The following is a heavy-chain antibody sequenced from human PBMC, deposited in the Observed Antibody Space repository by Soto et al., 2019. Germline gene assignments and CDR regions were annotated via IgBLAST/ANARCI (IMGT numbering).Heavy chain of an antibody. V-gene: IGHV1-46*03. J-gene: IGHJ3*02. CDR2: INPSGGST. CDR1: GYTFTSYY. D-gene: IGHD4-17*01. CDR3: ARDGSTVVPGWAFDI. Sequence: QVQLVQSGAEVKKPGASVKVSCKASGYTFTSYYMHWVRQAPGQGLEWMGIINPSGGSTSYAQKFQGRVTMTRDTSTSTVYMELSSLRSEYTAVYYCARDGSTVVPGWAFDIWGQGTMVTVSS.